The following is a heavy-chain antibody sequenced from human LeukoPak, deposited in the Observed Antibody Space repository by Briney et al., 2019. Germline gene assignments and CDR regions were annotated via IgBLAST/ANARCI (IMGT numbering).Heavy chain of an antibody. CDR3: ARDDTCTGGSCYYYYGMDV. Sequence: SVKISCKASGGTFSSYAISWVRQAPGQGLEWMGGIIPIFGTANYAQKFQGRVTITADESTSTAYMELSSLRSEDTAVYYCARDDTCTGGSCYYYYGMDVWGQGTTVTVSS. V-gene: IGHV1-69*13. CDR1: GGTFSSYA. CDR2: IIPIFGTA. D-gene: IGHD2-15*01. J-gene: IGHJ6*02.